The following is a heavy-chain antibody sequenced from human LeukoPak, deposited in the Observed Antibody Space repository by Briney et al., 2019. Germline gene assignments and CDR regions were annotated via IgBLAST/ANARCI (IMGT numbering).Heavy chain of an antibody. V-gene: IGHV3-30*18. CDR1: GFTFSNYG. Sequence: PGRSLRLSCAASGFTFSNYGMHWVRQTPGKGLEWVALISSDGSKNIYADSVKGRFTISRDNSKNTLYLQMNSLRAEDTAVYYCAKDLIHQLPSYYYYYGMDVWGQGTTVTVSS. J-gene: IGHJ6*02. CDR3: AKDLIHQLPSYYYYYGMDV. CDR2: ISSDGSKN. D-gene: IGHD2-2*01.